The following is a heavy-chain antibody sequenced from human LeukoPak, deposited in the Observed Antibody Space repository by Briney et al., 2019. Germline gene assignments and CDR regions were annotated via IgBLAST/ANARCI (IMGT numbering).Heavy chain of an antibody. J-gene: IGHJ6*03. CDR3: ARSASYDSTSYYIYYFLDV. V-gene: IGHV3-66*01. D-gene: IGHD3-22*01. Sequence: GWSVRLSCAASGFTVSSNYMSWVRQAPGKGLEWVSVIYTDGTTHYADSVKGRFTISRDSSKNTLYLQMSSLRAEDTAVYYCARSASYDSTSYYIYYFLDVWGKGTTVTISS. CDR2: IYTDGTT. CDR1: GFTVSSNY.